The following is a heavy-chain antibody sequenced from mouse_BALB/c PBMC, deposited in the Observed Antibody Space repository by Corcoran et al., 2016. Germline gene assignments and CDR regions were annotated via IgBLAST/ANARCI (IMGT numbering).Heavy chain of an antibody. V-gene: IGHV3-6*02. J-gene: IGHJ4*01. CDR3: ARQGPDAMDY. CDR2: RSYDGSN. Sequence: DVQLQESGPGLVKPSQSLSLTYSVPGYSITSGYYWNWIRQFPGNKMEWMGYRSYDGSNNYNPSLKHRISITRDTSKNQFFLKLNSVTTEDTATYYCARQGPDAMDYWGQGTSVTVSS. CDR1: GYSITSGYY.